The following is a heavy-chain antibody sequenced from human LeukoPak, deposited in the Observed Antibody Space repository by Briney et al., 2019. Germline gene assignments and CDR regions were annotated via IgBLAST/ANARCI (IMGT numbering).Heavy chain of an antibody. J-gene: IGHJ4*02. CDR2: IWYDGSNK. Sequence: GGSLRLSCAASGFTFSSYGMHWVRQAPGKGLEWVAVIWYDGSNKYYADSVKGRFTISRDNAKNSLYLQMNSLRAEDTAVYYCARRFGELSPFDYWGQGTLVTVSS. CDR3: ARRFGELSPFDY. CDR1: GFTFSSYG. D-gene: IGHD3-10*01. V-gene: IGHV3-33*01.